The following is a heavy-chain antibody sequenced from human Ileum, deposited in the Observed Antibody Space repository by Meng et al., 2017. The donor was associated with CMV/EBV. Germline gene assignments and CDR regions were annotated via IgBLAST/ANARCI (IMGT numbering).Heavy chain of an antibody. CDR1: GFTFNIYH. Sequence: GGSLRLSCAASGFTFNIYHMNWVRQAPGKGLEWVSSISSRSTLIYYADSVKGRFTISRDNAKNSLYLQMNGLRAEDTAVYYCARDIKSYDFGSGYRHLDHWGQGTRVTVSS. V-gene: IGHV3-21*06. J-gene: IGHJ5*02. CDR2: ISSRSTLI. CDR3: ARDIKSYDFGSGYRHLDH. D-gene: IGHD3-3*01.